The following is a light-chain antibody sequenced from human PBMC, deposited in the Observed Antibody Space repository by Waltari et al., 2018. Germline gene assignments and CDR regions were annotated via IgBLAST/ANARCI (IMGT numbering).Light chain of an antibody. Sequence: DIQMTQSPSSLSASVGARVTIPCRASQSISSYLNWYQQKPGKAPKLLIYAASSLQSGVPSRFSGSGSGTDFTLTISSLQPEDFATYYCQQSYSTLLTFGGGTKVEIK. J-gene: IGKJ4*01. V-gene: IGKV1-39*01. CDR3: QQSYSTLLT. CDR2: AAS. CDR1: QSISSY.